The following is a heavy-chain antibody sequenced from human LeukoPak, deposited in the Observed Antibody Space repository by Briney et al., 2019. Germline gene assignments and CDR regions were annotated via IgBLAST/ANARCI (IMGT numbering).Heavy chain of an antibody. V-gene: IGHV3-64*01. J-gene: IGHJ3*02. CDR1: GFTFSAYT. Sequence: GGSLRLSCAASGFTFSAYTMHWVRQAPGKGLEYVSTISSSGSPTYYANSVKGRFTISRDNSKNTLYLQMGTLRPEDMAVYYCAKDPNGGYIGTFDIWGQGTMVTVSS. CDR3: AKDPNGGYIGTFDI. D-gene: IGHD4-17*01. CDR2: ISSSGSPT.